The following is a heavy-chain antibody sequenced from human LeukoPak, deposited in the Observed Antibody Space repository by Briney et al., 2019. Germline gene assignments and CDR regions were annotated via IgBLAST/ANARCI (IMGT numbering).Heavy chain of an antibody. CDR1: GYTFTSYG. D-gene: IGHD3-22*01. J-gene: IGHJ4*02. Sequence: ASVKVSCKASGYTFTSYGISWVRQATGQGLEWMGWISAYNGNTNYAQKLQGRVTMTTDTSTSTAYMELRSLRSDDTAVHHCARDLIGSYYDSSGYYGYWGQGTLVTVSS. CDR3: ARDLIGSYYDSSGYYGY. V-gene: IGHV1-18*01. CDR2: ISAYNGNT.